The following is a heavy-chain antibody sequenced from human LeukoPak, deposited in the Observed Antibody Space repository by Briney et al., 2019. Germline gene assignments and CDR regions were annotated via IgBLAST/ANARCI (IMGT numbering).Heavy chain of an antibody. V-gene: IGHV3-21*01. CDR2: ISSSSSYI. CDR1: GFTFSSYS. D-gene: IGHD3-9*01. Sequence: PGGSLRLSCAASGFTFSSYSMNWVRQAPGKGLEWVSSISSSSSYIYYADSVKGRFTISRDNAKNSLYLQMNSLRAEDTAVYYCARTPPSPYYDILTGHYYYYYYMDVWGKGTTVTISS. J-gene: IGHJ6*03. CDR3: ARTPPSPYYDILTGHYYYYYYMDV.